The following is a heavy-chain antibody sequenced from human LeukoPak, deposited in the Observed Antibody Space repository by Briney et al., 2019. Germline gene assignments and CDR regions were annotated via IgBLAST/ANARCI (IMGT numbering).Heavy chain of an antibody. Sequence: PGGSLRLSCVASGILVSSNYMSWVRQAPGKGLERVSFIDSTGSTYYADSVKGRFTISRDNSRNTLYLQMNSLRVEDTAVYYCARRERLGYSYGRGTLDIWGQGTMVTVSS. V-gene: IGHV3-66*01. CDR3: ARRERLGYSYGRGTLDI. D-gene: IGHD5-18*01. CDR2: IDSTGST. J-gene: IGHJ3*02. CDR1: GILVSSNY.